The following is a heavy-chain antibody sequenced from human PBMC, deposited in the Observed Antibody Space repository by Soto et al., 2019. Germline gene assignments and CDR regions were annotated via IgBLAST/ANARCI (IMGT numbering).Heavy chain of an antibody. Sequence: PSETLSLTCAVSGGSISSSNWWSWVRQPPGKGLEWIGEIYHSGSTNYNPSLKSRVTISVDKSKNQFSLKLSSVTAADTAVYYCAVGYCSGGSCYWFVYWGQGTLVTVSS. CDR3: AVGYCSGGSCYWFVY. CDR1: GGSISSSNW. J-gene: IGHJ5*01. D-gene: IGHD2-15*01. V-gene: IGHV4-4*02. CDR2: IYHSGST.